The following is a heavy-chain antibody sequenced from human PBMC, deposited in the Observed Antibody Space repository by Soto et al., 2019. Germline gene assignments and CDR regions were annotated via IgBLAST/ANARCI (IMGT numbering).Heavy chain of an antibody. V-gene: IGHV4-4*07. D-gene: IGHD6-19*01. CDR2: IYTSGST. Sequence: XETLFPPCGVAGSSSGSYDRTWIRKHAGRGLGWIGRIYTSGSTNYNPSLKSRGAMSVDTSKNQFSLKLSSVTAADTAVYYCARGLSGYSSSYWGQGSLVPVSS. J-gene: IGHJ4*02. CDR1: GSSSGSYD. CDR3: ARGLSGYSSSY.